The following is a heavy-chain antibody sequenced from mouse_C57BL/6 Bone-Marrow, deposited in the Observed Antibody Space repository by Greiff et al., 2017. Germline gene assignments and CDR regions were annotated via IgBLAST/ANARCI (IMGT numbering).Heavy chain of an antibody. V-gene: IGHV1-52*01. CDR3: VLLRIYARDY. J-gene: IGHJ4*01. D-gene: IGHD1-1*01. CDR1: GYTFTSYW. Sequence: QVQLQQPGAELVRPGSSVKLSCKASGYTFTSYWMHWVKQRPIQGLEWIGNIDPSDSETHYNQKFKDKATLTVDKSSSTAYMQLSSLTSEDSAVYYCVLLRIYARDYWGQGTSVTVSS. CDR2: IDPSDSET.